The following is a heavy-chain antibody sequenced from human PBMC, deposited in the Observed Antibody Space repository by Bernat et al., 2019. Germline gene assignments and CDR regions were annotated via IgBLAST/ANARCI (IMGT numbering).Heavy chain of an antibody. D-gene: IGHD3-22*01. Sequence: EVQLVQSGGGLVQPGGSLRPSCAASGFTFTNYWMNWVRPAPGRGLEWVGTIKEDGSKEYYVDSVKGRFTISRDNAENSLYLQMNSLRAEDTAVYYCARRGNYDSSGNWKLLDSWGQGTLVTVSP. J-gene: IGHJ4*02. CDR3: ARRGNYDSSGNWKLLDS. CDR1: GFTFTNYW. V-gene: IGHV3-7*03. CDR2: IKEDGSKE.